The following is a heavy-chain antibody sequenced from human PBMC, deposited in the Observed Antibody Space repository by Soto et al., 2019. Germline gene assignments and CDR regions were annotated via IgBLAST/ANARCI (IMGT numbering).Heavy chain of an antibody. Sequence: PSETLSLTCAVSGGSISSGGYSWSWIRQPPGKGLEWIGYIYHSGSTYYNPSLKSRVTISVDRSKNQFSLKLSSVTAADTAVYYCARGRAYGDYGYFDYWGQGTLVTVSS. J-gene: IGHJ4*02. D-gene: IGHD4-17*01. CDR2: IYHSGST. V-gene: IGHV4-30-2*01. CDR3: ARGRAYGDYGYFDY. CDR1: GGSISSGGYS.